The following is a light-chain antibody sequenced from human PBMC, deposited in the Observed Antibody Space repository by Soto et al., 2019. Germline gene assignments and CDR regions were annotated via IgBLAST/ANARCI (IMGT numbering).Light chain of an antibody. CDR3: VSYAGGTYV. CDR2: DVN. V-gene: IGLV2-8*01. CDR1: SSDIGGYIF. Sequence: QSVLAQPASVSGSPGQSITISCTGGSSDIGGYIFVSWYQQHPGKAPKLMIYDVNKRPSGVPDRFSGSKSDNTASLTVSGLQAEDEADYYCVSYAGGTYVFGTGTKVTVL. J-gene: IGLJ1*01.